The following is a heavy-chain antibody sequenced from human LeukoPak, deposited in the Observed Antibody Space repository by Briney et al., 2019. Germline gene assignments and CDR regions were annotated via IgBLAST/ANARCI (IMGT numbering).Heavy chain of an antibody. CDR1: GFTFDDYG. J-gene: IGHJ4*02. D-gene: IGHD3-22*01. Sequence: GGSLRLSCAASGFTFDDYGMSWVRQAPGKGLGWVSGINWNGGSTGYADSVKGRFTISRDNAKNSLYLQMNSLRAEDTALYYCARDPEGYYDSSGYYSPRYFDYWGQGTLVTVSS. V-gene: IGHV3-20*04. CDR2: INWNGGST. CDR3: ARDPEGYYDSSGYYSPRYFDY.